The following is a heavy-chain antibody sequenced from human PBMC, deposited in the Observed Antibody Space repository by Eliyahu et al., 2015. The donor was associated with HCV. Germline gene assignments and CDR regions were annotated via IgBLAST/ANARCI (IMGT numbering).Heavy chain of an antibody. CDR2: IHHDESEK. Sequence: EVQLVESGGGLVQPGGSLXPSCEASGFTFDTYWMSWVRQAPGKGLEWVANIHHDESEKYYVDSVRGRFTISRDNAKNLLYLQMDSLRVEDTAVYYCARELWGRPLDYWGRGILVTVSS. CDR3: ARELWGRPLDY. CDR1: GFTFDTYW. D-gene: IGHD3-16*01. J-gene: IGHJ4*02. V-gene: IGHV3-7*03.